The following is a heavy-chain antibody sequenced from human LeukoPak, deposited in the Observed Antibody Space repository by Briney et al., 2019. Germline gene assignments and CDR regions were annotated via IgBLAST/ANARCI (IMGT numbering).Heavy chain of an antibody. V-gene: IGHV1-2*06. CDR2: INPNSGGT. D-gene: IGHD3-10*01. J-gene: IGHJ2*01. Sequence: GASVKVSCKASGYTFTGYYMHWVRQAPGQGLEWMGRINPNSGGTNYAQKFQGRVTMTRDTSISTAYMELSRLRSDDTAVYYCARELPGEVWSHFDLWGRGTLVTVSS. CDR3: ARELPGEVWSHFDL. CDR1: GYTFTGYY.